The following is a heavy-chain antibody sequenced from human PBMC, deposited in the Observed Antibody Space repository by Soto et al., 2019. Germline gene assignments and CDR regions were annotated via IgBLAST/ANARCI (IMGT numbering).Heavy chain of an antibody. D-gene: IGHD6-6*01. J-gene: IGHJ6*02. CDR2: IYPGDSDT. CDR3: ASGLSSEGYYYYGMDV. V-gene: IGHV5-51*01. Sequence: GESLKISCKGSGYSFTSYWIGWVRQMPGKGLEWMGIIYPGDSDTRYSPSFQGQVTISADKSISTAYLQWSSLKASDTAMYYCASGLSSEGYYYYGMDVWGQGTTVTVSS. CDR1: GYSFTSYW.